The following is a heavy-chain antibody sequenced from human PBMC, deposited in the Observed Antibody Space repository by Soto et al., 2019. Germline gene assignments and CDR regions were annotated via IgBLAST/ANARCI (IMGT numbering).Heavy chain of an antibody. CDR1: GGTFSSYA. CDR3: ARDGGYDFWSGYTREVYYYYGMDV. J-gene: IGHJ6*02. D-gene: IGHD3-3*01. Sequence: SVKVSCKASGGTFSSYAISWVRQAPGQGLEWMGGIIPIFGTANYAQKFQGRVTITEDESTSTAYMVLSSLRSEDTAVYYCARDGGYDFWSGYTREVYYYYGMDVWGQGTTVTVSS. V-gene: IGHV1-69*13. CDR2: IIPIFGTA.